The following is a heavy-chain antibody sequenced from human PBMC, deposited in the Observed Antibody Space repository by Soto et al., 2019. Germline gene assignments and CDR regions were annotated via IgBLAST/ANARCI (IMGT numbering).Heavy chain of an antibody. V-gene: IGHV4-4*02. D-gene: IGHD2-2*01. Sequence: QVQLQESGPGLVKPSGTLSLTCAVSGGSISSPNWWSWVRQPPGKGLEWIGEVHHSGSTNYNPSLKSRVTISVDKSKNQFFLNLSSVTAAETAVYYCAGGGVPALIDYWGQGTLVTVSS. J-gene: IGHJ4*02. CDR1: GGSISSPNW. CDR2: VHHSGST. CDR3: AGGGVPALIDY.